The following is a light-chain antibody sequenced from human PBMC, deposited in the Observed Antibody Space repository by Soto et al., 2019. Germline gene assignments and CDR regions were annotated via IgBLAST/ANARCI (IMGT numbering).Light chain of an antibody. CDR3: QQYGSSPKLT. J-gene: IGKJ4*01. CDR1: QSVTSNY. Sequence: EILLAHSPGTLSFSPVDIATLSFRASQSVTSNYLAWYQQKPGQASRLLIYGASSRASGIPDRFTGSGSGTDFTLTISRLEPEDFAVYYCQQYGSSPKLTFGGGTKVDIK. CDR2: GAS. V-gene: IGKV3-20*01.